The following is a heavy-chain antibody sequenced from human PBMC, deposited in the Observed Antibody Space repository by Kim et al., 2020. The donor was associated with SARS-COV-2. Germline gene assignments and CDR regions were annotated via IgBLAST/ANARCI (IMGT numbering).Heavy chain of an antibody. CDR1: GFTFSDYY. J-gene: IGHJ4*02. CDR3: ARDNYYYDRSGYYFDY. CDR2: IRSSSSYT. D-gene: IGHD3-22*01. V-gene: IGHV3-11*06. Sequence: GGSLRLSCAASGFTFSDYYMSWIRQAPGKGLEWVSYIRSSSSYTNYADSVKGRFTISRDNPKNSLYLQMNSLRAEDTAVYYCARDNYYYDRSGYYFDYWGQGTLVTVSS.